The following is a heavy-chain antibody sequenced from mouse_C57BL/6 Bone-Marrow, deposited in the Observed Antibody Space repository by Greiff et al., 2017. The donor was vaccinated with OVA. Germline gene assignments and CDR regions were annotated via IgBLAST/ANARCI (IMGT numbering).Heavy chain of an antibody. D-gene: IGHD2-14*01. CDR1: GFTFSSYA. J-gene: IGHJ2*01. CDR3: TRVLGYYFDY. CDR2: ISSGGDYI. Sequence: EVKLMESGEGLVKPGGSLKLSCAASGFTFSSYAMSWVRQTPEKRLEWVAYISSGGDYIYYADTVKGRFTISRDNARNTLYLQMSSLKSEDTAMYYCTRVLGYYFDYWGQGTTLTVSS. V-gene: IGHV5-9-1*02.